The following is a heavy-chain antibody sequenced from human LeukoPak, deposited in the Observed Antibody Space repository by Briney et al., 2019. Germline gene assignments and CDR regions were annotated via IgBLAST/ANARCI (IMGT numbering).Heavy chain of an antibody. CDR1: GFTFSSYA. V-gene: IGHV3-23*01. Sequence: GSLRLSCAASGFTFSSYAMSWVRQAPGKGLEWVSAISGSGGSTYYADSVKGRFTISRDNSKNTLYLQMNSLRAEDTAVYYCAKDMFRNIVVVPADVAFDYWGQGTLVTVSS. CDR3: AKDMFRNIVVVPADVAFDY. CDR2: ISGSGGST. D-gene: IGHD2-2*01. J-gene: IGHJ4*02.